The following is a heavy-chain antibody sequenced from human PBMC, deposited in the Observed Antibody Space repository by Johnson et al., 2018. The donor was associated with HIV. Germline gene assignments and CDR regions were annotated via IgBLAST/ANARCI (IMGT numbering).Heavy chain of an antibody. J-gene: IGHJ3*02. CDR2: IKQDGSEK. Sequence: VQLVESGGGLVQPGGSLRLSCAASGFTFSNYWMNWVRQAPGKGLEWVANIKQDGSEKYYVDSVKGRFTISRDNAKNSLYLQMNSLRTEDTAVYYCANLGDYGGNNGFDIWGQGTMVTVSS. D-gene: IGHD4-23*01. CDR1: GFTFSNYW. V-gene: IGHV3-7*01. CDR3: ANLGDYGGNNGFDI.